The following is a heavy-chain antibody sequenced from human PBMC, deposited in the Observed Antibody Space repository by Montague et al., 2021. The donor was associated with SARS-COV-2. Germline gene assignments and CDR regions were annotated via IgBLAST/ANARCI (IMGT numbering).Heavy chain of an antibody. CDR3: ARHRRYDVVTYYPDF. D-gene: IGHD3-9*01. CDR2: ISNGGRT. V-gene: IGHV4-39*01. J-gene: IGHJ6*02. CDR1: GGSFDSDNFF. Sequence: SETLSLTSSVSGGSFDSDNFFWGWIRQPPGKRLEWIGVISNGGRTFDNPSLKSRVTISVHTSRNQLSLNVKSVTAADTAVYYCARHRRYDVVTYYPDFWGQGTTVTVSS.